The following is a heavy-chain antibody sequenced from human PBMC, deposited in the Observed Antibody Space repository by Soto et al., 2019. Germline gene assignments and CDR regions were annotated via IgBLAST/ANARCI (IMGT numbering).Heavy chain of an antibody. Sequence: GGSLRLSCAASGFTFGDTPMNWVRQAPGKGLEWVGRLRSKSDGGATDFPAAVRGRFAISRDASTNTLNLQMDSLKTEDTAVYYCIAGRNTQVAQPFDYWGQGTLVTVSS. V-gene: IGHV3-15*01. CDR1: GFTFGDTP. CDR2: LRSKSDGGAT. J-gene: IGHJ4*01. D-gene: IGHD1-1*01. CDR3: IAGRNTQVAQPFDY.